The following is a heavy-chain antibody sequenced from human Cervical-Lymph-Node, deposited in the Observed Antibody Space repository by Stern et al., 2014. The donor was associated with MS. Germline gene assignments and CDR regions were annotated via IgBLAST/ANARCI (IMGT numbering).Heavy chain of an antibody. V-gene: IGHV3-30*03. D-gene: IGHD2-8*01. CDR1: GFTFSSYG. J-gene: IGHJ4*02. Sequence: VQLVESGGAVVQPGRSLRLSCAASGFTFSSYGMHWVRQAPGKGLEWVTVISYDGNHKYYAASVKGRFTISRDNSKNTLHLQMNSVTHDDTAIYYCARDYEDTSMLFDHWGQGTLVTVSS. CDR2: ISYDGNHK. CDR3: ARDYEDTSMLFDH.